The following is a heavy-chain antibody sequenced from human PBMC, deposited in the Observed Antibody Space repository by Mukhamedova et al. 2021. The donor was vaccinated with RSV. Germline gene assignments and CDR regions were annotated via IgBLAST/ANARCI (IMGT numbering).Heavy chain of an antibody. J-gene: IGHJ4*02. Sequence: GLEWMGIINPSGGSTSYAQKFQGRVTMTRDTSTSTVYMELSSLRSEDTAVYYCAPSCRVGAIDFAYWCQGTQVTVS. V-gene: IGHV1-46*01. CDR2: INPSGGST. CDR3: APSCRVGAIDFAY. D-gene: IGHD1-26*01.